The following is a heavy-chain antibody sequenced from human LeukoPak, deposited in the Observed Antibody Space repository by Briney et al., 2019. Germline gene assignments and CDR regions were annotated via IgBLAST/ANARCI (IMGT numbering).Heavy chain of an antibody. CDR1: GFTFSSYA. D-gene: IGHD1/OR15-1a*01. Sequence: GGSLRLSCAASGFTFSSYAMGWVRQAPGKGLDWVSSISGSGGSTYHADSVKGRFTISRDNSKNTLYLQMNSLRAEDTAVYYCAKEPRGTGTASFDYWGQGTLVTVSS. J-gene: IGHJ4*02. V-gene: IGHV3-23*01. CDR2: ISGSGGST. CDR3: AKEPRGTGTASFDY.